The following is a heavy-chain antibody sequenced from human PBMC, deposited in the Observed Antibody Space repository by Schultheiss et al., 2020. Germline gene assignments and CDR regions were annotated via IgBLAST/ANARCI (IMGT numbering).Heavy chain of an antibody. V-gene: IGHV4-4*07. CDR1: GGSIRSYY. Sequence: SETLSLTCTVSGGSIRSYYWSWIRQPAGKGLEWIGRIYTSGSTNYNPSLKSRVTMSVDKSKNQFSLKLSSVTAADTAVYYCARGQEYYYYYYGMDVWGQGTTVTVSS. CDR3: ARGQEYYYYYYGMDV. J-gene: IGHJ6*02. CDR2: IYTSGST. D-gene: IGHD2/OR15-2a*01.